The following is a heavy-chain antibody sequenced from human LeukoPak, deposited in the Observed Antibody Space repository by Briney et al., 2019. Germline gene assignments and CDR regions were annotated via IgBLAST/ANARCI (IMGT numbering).Heavy chain of an antibody. CDR1: VESLSSSGDY. CDR3: ARHRGSSRGGSGYSQGQFDY. V-gene: IGHV4-39*01. CDR2: ILHSHCI. D-gene: IGHD3-22*01. Sequence: SEPLSLLCSVSVESLSSSGDYWGWIRQHPGKGLERIEGILHSHCIYCNPSLKSRVTISVDTSNNQFSLKMNSVNATDTAVYFWARHRGSSRGGSGYSQGQFDYWGQGTLVTVSS. J-gene: IGHJ4*02.